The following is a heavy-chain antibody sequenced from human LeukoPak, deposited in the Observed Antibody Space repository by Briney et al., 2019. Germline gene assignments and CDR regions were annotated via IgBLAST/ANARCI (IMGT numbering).Heavy chain of an antibody. CDR2: ISAYNGNT. V-gene: IGHV1-18*01. CDR1: GYTFTSYG. D-gene: IGHD6-13*01. CDR3: ARDSSSWHYNWFDP. J-gene: IGHJ5*02. Sequence: ASVNVSCKASGYTFTSYGISWVRQAPGQGLEWMGWISAYNGNTNYAQKLQGRVTMTTDTSTSTAYMELRSLRSDDTAVYYCARDSSSWHYNWFDPWGQGTLVTVSS.